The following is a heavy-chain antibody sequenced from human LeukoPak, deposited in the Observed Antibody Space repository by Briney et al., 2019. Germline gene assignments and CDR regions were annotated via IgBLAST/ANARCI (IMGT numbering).Heavy chain of an antibody. Sequence: PSETLSLTCAVYGGSFSGYYWSWIRQPSGKGLEWIGEINHSGSTNYNPSLKSRVTISVDTSKNQFSLKLSSVTAADTAVYYCARVWLRYFDWWGQGTLVTVSS. D-gene: IGHD3-9*01. CDR2: INHSGST. J-gene: IGHJ4*02. V-gene: IGHV4-34*01. CDR3: ARVWLRYFDW. CDR1: GGSFSGYY.